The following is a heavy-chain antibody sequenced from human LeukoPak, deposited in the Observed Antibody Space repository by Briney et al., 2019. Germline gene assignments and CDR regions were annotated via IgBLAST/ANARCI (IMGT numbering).Heavy chain of an antibody. CDR2: IRSSDNTI. V-gene: IGHV3-48*02. CDR3: ARDRDWAFDY. Sequence: PGESLRLSCAASGFTFTTCSMNWVRQAPGKGLEWISYIRSSDNTILYADSVKGRFTISRDDAKDSLYLQMNNLRDEDTAVYYCARDRDWAFDYWGQGTQVTVST. D-gene: IGHD3-9*01. CDR1: GFTFTTCS. J-gene: IGHJ4*02.